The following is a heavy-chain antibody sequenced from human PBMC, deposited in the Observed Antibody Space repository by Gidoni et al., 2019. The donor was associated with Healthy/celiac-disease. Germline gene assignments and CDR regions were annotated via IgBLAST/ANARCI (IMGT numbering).Heavy chain of an antibody. CDR1: GGSISSSSYY. D-gene: IGHD6-19*01. CDR3: ARHGGIALAGVPFDY. CDR2: MYHSGST. Sequence: QLQLQESGPGLVKPSETLSLICTVSGGSISSSSYYWGWLRQPPGKGLEWSGSMYHSGSTYYNPSLKSRVTISVDTSKNQFSLKLSSVTAADTAVYYCARHGGIALAGVPFDYWGQGSLVTVFS. J-gene: IGHJ4*02. V-gene: IGHV4-39*01.